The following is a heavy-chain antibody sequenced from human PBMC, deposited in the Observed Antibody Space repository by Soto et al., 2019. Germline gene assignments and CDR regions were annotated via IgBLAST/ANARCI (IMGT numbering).Heavy chain of an antibody. Sequence: SETLSLTCTVSGGSISSSSYYWGWIRQPPGKWLEWIGSIYYSGSTYYNPSLKSRVTISVDTSNNQFFLKVNSVTAADTAVYYCAREGTSSWSGGYGMDVWGQGTMVT. J-gene: IGHJ6*02. V-gene: IGHV4-39*07. D-gene: IGHD6-13*01. CDR2: IYYSGST. CDR3: AREGTSSWSGGYGMDV. CDR1: GGSISSSSYY.